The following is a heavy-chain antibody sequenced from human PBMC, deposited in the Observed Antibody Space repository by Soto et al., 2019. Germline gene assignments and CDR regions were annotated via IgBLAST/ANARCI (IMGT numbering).Heavy chain of an antibody. CDR3: ASKAEGAPLDY. CDR2: ISYDGSNK. CDR1: GFTFSSYA. V-gene: IGHV3-30-3*01. Sequence: QVQLVESGGGVVQPGRSLRLSCAASGFTFSSYAMHWVRQAPGKGLEWVAVISYDGSNKYYADSVKGRFTISRDNSKNTLYLQMNSLRAEDTAVYYCASKAEGAPLDYWGQGTLVTVSS. D-gene: IGHD1-26*01. J-gene: IGHJ4*02.